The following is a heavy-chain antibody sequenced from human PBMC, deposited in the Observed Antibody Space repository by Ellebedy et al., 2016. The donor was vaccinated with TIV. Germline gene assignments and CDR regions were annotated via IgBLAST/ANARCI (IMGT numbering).Heavy chain of an antibody. D-gene: IGHD3-9*01. CDR1: GGTFSSHV. V-gene: IGHV1-69*06. CDR3: ATPPLRNFDLFDVPPAEYFQH. J-gene: IGHJ1*01. CDR2: IIPIFGAP. Sequence: SVKVSXXPSGGTFSSHVISWVRQAPGQGLEWMGAIIPIFGAPQYAQKFQDRVTITADRSTSTAYMEMRSLRSDDTAVYYCATPPLRNFDLFDVPPAEYFQHWGQGTLVTVSS.